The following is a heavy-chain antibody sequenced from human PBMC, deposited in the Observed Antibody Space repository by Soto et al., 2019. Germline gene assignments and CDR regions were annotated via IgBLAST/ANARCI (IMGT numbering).Heavy chain of an antibody. Sequence: EVQLVESGGGLVQPGRSLRLSCAASGFTFDDYAMHWVRQAPGKGLEWVSGISWNSGSIGYADSVKGRFTISRDNAKNSLYLQMNRLRAEDTALYYCAKDINGAIVAKLHYFDYWGQGTLVTVSS. V-gene: IGHV3-9*01. CDR2: ISWNSGSI. CDR3: AKDINGAIVAKLHYFDY. J-gene: IGHJ4*02. D-gene: IGHD5-12*01. CDR1: GFTFDDYA.